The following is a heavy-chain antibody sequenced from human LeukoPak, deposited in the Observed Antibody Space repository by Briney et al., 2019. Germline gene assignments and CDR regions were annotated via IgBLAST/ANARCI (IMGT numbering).Heavy chain of an antibody. D-gene: IGHD3-9*01. J-gene: IGHJ3*02. Sequence: ASVKVSCKAPGYTFTSYGISWVRQAPGQGLEWMGWISAYNGNTNYAQKLQGRVTMTTDTSTSTAYMELRSLRSDDTAVYYCARMIGYFDWLRAFDIWGQGTMVTVSS. V-gene: IGHV1-18*01. CDR2: ISAYNGNT. CDR3: ARMIGYFDWLRAFDI. CDR1: GYTFTSYG.